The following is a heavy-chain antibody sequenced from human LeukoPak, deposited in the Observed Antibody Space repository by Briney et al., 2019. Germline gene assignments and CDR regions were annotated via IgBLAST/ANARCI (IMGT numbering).Heavy chain of an antibody. Sequence: GGSLRLSCAASGFTFSSYKMNWVRQAPGKGLEWVSYISSSGSTIYYADSVKGRFTISRDNAKNSLYLQMNSLRAEDTAVYYCAREGYAFNAYWGQGTLVTVSS. CDR1: GFTFSSYK. CDR2: ISSSGSTI. J-gene: IGHJ4*02. CDR3: AREGYAFNAY. V-gene: IGHV3-48*03. D-gene: IGHD5-12*01.